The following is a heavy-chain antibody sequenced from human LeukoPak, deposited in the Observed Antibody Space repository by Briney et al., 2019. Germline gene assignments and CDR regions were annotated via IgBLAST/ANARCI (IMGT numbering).Heavy chain of an antibody. Sequence: GGSLRLSCAASGFTFSTYSMNWVRQAPGKGLEWVSYISSSSSPIYYADSVKGRFTISRDNAKNSLYLQMNSLRAEDTAVYYCARSKRNGFDIWGQGTMITVSS. J-gene: IGHJ3*02. CDR2: ISSSSSPI. V-gene: IGHV3-48*01. CDR3: ARSKRNGFDI. CDR1: GFTFSTYS.